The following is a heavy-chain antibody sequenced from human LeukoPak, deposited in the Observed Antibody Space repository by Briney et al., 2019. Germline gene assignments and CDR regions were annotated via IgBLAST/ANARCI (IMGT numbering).Heavy chain of an antibody. J-gene: IGHJ5*02. V-gene: IGHV1-18*01. CDR2: IISYNGNT. CDR3: ARAPSASIFDVSGELDP. Sequence: ASVKVSCKAAGYPFTSYNIAWVRQAPGQGLEWMGWIISYNGNTRYARKYEGRVTMTTDTSTTTAYMELTNLRSDDTAVYYCARAPSASIFDVSGELDPWGQGTLLTVSS. CDR1: GYPFTSYN. D-gene: IGHD3-3*01.